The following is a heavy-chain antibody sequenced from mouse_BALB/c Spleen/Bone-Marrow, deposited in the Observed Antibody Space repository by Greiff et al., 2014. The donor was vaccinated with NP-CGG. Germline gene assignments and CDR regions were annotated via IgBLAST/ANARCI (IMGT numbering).Heavy chain of an antibody. CDR3: ALITAATFSYWYFDV. J-gene: IGHJ1*01. Sequence: DVHLVESGAELVKPGASVKLSCTASGFNIKDTYIHWMKQRPEQGLEWIGRIDPANGYTIYDPKFQGKATITADTTSNTAYLQHSSLTSEDTAVYYCALITAATFSYWYFDVWGAGTTVTVSS. V-gene: IGHV14-3*02. CDR1: GFNIKDTY. D-gene: IGHD1-2*01. CDR2: IDPANGYT.